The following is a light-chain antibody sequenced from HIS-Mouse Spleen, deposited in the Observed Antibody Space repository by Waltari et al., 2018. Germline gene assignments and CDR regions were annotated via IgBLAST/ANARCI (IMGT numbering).Light chain of an antibody. V-gene: IGLV2-14*01. Sequence: QSALTQPASVSGSPGHSITISCTVTSSDVGGLNYVSWSQQHPGNAPKLMIYDVSNRPSGVSNLFSGSKSGNPAALTISGLQAEDEADYYCSSYTSSSTWVFGGGTKLTVL. CDR2: DVS. J-gene: IGLJ3*02. CDR1: SSDVGGLNY. CDR3: SSYTSSSTWV.